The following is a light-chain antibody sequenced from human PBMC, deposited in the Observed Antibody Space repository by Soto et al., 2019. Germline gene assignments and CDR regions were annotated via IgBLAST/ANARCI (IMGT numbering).Light chain of an antibody. CDR2: WAS. CDR3: QQYYSSPLT. Sequence: DIVMTQSPDSLAVSLGERATINCKSSQSVLYSSNNKNYLAWHQQKPGQPPKLLIYWASTRESGVPDRFSGSGSETDFTLTISSLQAEDVAAYYCQQYYSSPLTFGGGTKVDIK. J-gene: IGKJ4*01. CDR1: QSVLYSSNNKNY. V-gene: IGKV4-1*01.